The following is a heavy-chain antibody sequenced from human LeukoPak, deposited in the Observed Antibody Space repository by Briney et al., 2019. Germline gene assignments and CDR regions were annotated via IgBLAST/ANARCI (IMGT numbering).Heavy chain of an antibody. J-gene: IGHJ6*02. D-gene: IGHD3-10*01. CDR1: GYTFTSYA. CDR2: INTNTGNP. CDR3: ARTYYYGSGSYGPYYYYGMDV. Sequence: ASVKVSCKASGYTFTSYAMNWVRQAPGQGLEWMGWINTNTGNPTYAQGFTGRFVFSLDTCVSTAYLQISSLKAEDTAVYYCARTYYYGSGSYGPYYYYGMDVWGQGTTVTVSS. V-gene: IGHV7-4-1*02.